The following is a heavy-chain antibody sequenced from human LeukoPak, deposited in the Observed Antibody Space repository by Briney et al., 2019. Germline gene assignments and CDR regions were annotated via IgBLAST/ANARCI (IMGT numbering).Heavy chain of an antibody. V-gene: IGHV3-23*01. D-gene: IGHD3-10*01. Sequence: PGGSLRPSCAASGFTFSSYAMSWVRQAPGKGLEWVSFISGSGDSTYYADSVKGRFTIFRDNSKNTLSVQMNSLRAEDTAVYYCAKNYYGSGSYYNGIDYWGQGTLVSVSS. CDR1: GFTFSSYA. CDR2: ISGSGDST. CDR3: AKNYYGSGSYYNGIDY. J-gene: IGHJ4*02.